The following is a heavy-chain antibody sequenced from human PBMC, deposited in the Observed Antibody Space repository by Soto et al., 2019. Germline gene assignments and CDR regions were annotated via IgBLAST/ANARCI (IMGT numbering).Heavy chain of an antibody. J-gene: IGHJ5*02. Sequence: EVQLVESGGGLVQPGGSLRLSCAASGFTVSSNYMSWVRQAPGKGLEWASVIYSGGSTYYADSVKGRFTIYRDNSKNTLYLQMNSLRAEDTAVYYCARASYYDFWIKFDPWGQGTLVTVSS. CDR2: IYSGGST. V-gene: IGHV3-66*01. CDR1: GFTVSSNY. CDR3: ARASYYDFWIKFDP. D-gene: IGHD3-3*01.